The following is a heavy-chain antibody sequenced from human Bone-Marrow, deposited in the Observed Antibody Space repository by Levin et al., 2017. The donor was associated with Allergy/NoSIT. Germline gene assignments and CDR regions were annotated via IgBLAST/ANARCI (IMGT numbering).Heavy chain of an antibody. J-gene: IGHJ4*02. D-gene: IGHD4-17*01. CDR3: ARDPLDYGTISGNY. V-gene: IGHV4-4*02. CDR2: IYHGGRT. Sequence: GSLRLSCTVSGGSISSSTWWSWVRQSPGKGLEWIGEIYHGGRTNYNPSLKSRVSMSVDKSKSQFSLKLSSVTAADTAVYYCARDPLDYGTISGNYWGQGTLVTVSS. CDR1: GGSISSSTW.